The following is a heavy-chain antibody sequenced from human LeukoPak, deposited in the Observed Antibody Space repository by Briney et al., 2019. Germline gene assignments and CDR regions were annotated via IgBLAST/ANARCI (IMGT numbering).Heavy chain of an antibody. CDR1: GFTFSSCA. V-gene: IGHV3-23*01. CDR3: AKNGQFSSSSTDS. CDR2: ISPAGGST. Sequence: GGSLRLSCAASGFTFSSCAMSWVRQAPGKGLEWVSGISPAGGSTYYVDSVKGRFTISRDNSKDTLYLQMNSVRAEDTAVYYCAKNGQFSSSSTDSWGQGTLVTVSS. J-gene: IGHJ4*02. D-gene: IGHD6-6*01.